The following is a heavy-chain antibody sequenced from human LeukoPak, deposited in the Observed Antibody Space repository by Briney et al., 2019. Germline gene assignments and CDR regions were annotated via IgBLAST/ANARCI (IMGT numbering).Heavy chain of an antibody. CDR3: ARDRLPVAGGIFVY. CDR1: GFTFSNYA. V-gene: IGHV3-30*04. J-gene: IGHJ4*02. D-gene: IGHD6-19*01. Sequence: PGGSLRLSCAASGFTFSNYAMHWVRQAPGKGLEWVAVISYDGSNKYYADSVKGRSTISRDNSKNTLYLQMNSLTAEDTAVYYCARDRLPVAGGIFVYWGQGTLVTVSS. CDR2: ISYDGSNK.